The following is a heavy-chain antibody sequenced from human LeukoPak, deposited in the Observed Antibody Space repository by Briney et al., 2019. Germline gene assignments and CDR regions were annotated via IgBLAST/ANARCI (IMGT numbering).Heavy chain of an antibody. CDR3: AADSLIAAPPYYWYMDV. D-gene: IGHD6-6*01. J-gene: IGHJ6*03. CDR2: IYYSGST. Sequence: PSETLSLTCTVSGGSISSSSYYWGWIRQPPGKGLEWIGSIYYSGSTYYNPSLKSRVTISVDTSKNQFSLKLSSVTAADTAVYYCAADSLIAAPPYYWYMDVWGKGTTVTVSS. CDR1: GGSISSSSYY. V-gene: IGHV4-39*07.